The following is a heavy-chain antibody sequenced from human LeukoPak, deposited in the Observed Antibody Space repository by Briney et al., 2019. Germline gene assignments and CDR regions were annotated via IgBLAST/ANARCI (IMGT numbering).Heavy chain of an antibody. Sequence: VASVKVSCKASGYTFTGYYMHWVRQAPGQGLEWMGWINPNSGGTNYAQKFQGRVTMTRDTSISTAYMELSRLRSDDTAAYYCARDPYCSGGSCPLNWFDPWGQGTLVTVSS. CDR3: ARDPYCSGGSCPLNWFDP. J-gene: IGHJ5*02. CDR1: GYTFTGYY. CDR2: INPNSGGT. V-gene: IGHV1-2*02. D-gene: IGHD2-15*01.